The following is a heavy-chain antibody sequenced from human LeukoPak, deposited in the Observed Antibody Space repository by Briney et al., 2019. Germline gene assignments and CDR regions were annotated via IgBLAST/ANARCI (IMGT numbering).Heavy chain of an antibody. V-gene: IGHV3-21*01. CDR1: GFTFSSYS. J-gene: IGHJ6*03. CDR3: ARIVVVPAAMVGADVCYYMDV. Sequence: GGSLRLSCAASGFTFSSYSMNWVRQAPGKGLEWVSSISSSSSYIYYADSVKGRFTISRDNAKNSLYLQMNSLRAEDTAVYYCARIVVVPAAMVGADVCYYMDVWGKGTTVTVSS. CDR2: ISSSSSYI. D-gene: IGHD2-2*01.